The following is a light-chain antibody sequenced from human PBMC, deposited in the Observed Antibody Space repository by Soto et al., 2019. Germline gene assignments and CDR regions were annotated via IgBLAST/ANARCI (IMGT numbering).Light chain of an antibody. CDR2: EGS. CDR3: CSYAGSSTYV. CDR1: SSDVGSYNL. J-gene: IGLJ1*01. V-gene: IGLV2-23*01. Sequence: QSALTQPASVSGSPGQSITISCTGNSSDVGSYNLVSWYQQHPGKAPKVMIYEGSKRPSGVSNRFSGSKSGNTASLTISGLQAEDEADYYCCSYAGSSTYVFGTGTKVTVL.